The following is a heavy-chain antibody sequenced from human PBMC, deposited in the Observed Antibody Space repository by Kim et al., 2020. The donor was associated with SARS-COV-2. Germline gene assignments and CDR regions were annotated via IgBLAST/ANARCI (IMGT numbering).Heavy chain of an antibody. D-gene: IGHD2-15*01. V-gene: IGHV3-72*01. J-gene: IGHJ4*02. CDR3: ARGANSDY. CDR2: SRDRAKRYTT. CDR1: GFTLSDHY. Sequence: GGSLRLSCAVPGFTLSDHYMDWVRQAPGKGLEWVGRSRDRAKRYTTDYAAYVKGRFIISRDDSKNSLSLEMNSLKTEDTAVYYCARGANSDYWGQGTLVTVSS.